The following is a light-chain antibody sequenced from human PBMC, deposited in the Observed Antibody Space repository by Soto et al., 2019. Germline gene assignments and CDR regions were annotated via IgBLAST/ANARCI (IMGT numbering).Light chain of an antibody. Sequence: QSVLTQPASVSGFPGQSITISCTGTSRDVGGYNLVSWYQQHPGNAPKLIIYEGTKRPSGVSYRFSGSKSGNTASLTISGLQEEDEGDYHCCSFAGSSTYVFGTGTKVTVL. J-gene: IGLJ1*01. CDR3: CSFAGSSTYV. V-gene: IGLV2-23*01. CDR2: EGT. CDR1: SRDVGGYNL.